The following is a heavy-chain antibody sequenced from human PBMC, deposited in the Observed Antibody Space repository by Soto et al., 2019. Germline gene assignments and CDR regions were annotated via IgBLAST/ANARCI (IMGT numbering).Heavy chain of an antibody. Sequence: ASVKVSCKASGYTFTSYAMHWVRQAPGQRLEWMGWINAGNGNTKYSQKFQGRVIITRDTSASTAYMELSSLRSEDTAVYYCATPVPATAIPLGYWGQGTLVTVSS. CDR2: INAGNGNT. CDR1: GYTFTSYA. CDR3: ATPVPATAIPLGY. D-gene: IGHD2-2*02. V-gene: IGHV1-3*01. J-gene: IGHJ4*02.